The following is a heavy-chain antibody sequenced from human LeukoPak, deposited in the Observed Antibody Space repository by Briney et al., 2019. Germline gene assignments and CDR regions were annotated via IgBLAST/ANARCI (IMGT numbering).Heavy chain of an antibody. D-gene: IGHD2-15*01. Sequence: GSVKASCKASGYTFTSYGISWVRQALGQGLEWMGWISAYNGNTNYAQKLQGRVTMTTDTSTSTAYMELRSLRSDDTAVYYCARDGRDIVVVVAATGDWFDPWGQGTLVTVSS. CDR1: GYTFTSYG. CDR3: ARDGRDIVVVVAATGDWFDP. V-gene: IGHV1-18*01. J-gene: IGHJ5*02. CDR2: ISAYNGNT.